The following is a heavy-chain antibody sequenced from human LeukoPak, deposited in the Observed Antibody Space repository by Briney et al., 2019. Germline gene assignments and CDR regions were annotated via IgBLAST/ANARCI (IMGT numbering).Heavy chain of an antibody. J-gene: IGHJ6*03. CDR3: ARARDSYGGNSGPNYYYYYMDV. Sequence: PSETLSLTCTVSGGSISSTTYYWGWIRQPPGKGLEWIGSIYYSGSTYYSPSLKSRVTISVNTSKKKISLKLSSVTAADTAVYYCARARDSYGGNSGPNYYYYYMDVWGRGATVTISS. CDR2: IYYSGST. D-gene: IGHD4-23*01. CDR1: GGSISSTTYY. V-gene: IGHV4-39*07.